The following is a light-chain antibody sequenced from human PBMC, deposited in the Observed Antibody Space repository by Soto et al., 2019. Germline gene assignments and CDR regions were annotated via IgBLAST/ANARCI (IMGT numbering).Light chain of an antibody. Sequence: QSALTQPASVSGSPGQSITISCTGTSSDIGSHNFVSWYQQRPGKAPKLMIFEVTKRPSGVSNRFSGSKSGNTASLTISGVQAEDEADYYCCSYAGTTTWVFGGGTKLTVL. CDR3: CSYAGTTTWV. J-gene: IGLJ3*02. CDR1: SSDIGSHNF. CDR2: EVT. V-gene: IGLV2-23*02.